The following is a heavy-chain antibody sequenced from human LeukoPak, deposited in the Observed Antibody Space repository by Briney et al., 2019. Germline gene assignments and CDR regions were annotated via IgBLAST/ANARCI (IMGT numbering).Heavy chain of an antibody. Sequence: GGSLRLSCAASGFTFSSCAMSWVRQAPGKGLEWVSGISGSGGATYYADSVEGRFTTSRDNSKNTLYLQMNSLRVEDTAVYFCARVGSGNTYGYGDYWGQGTLVTVSS. D-gene: IGHD5-18*01. CDR2: ISGSGGAT. CDR3: ARVGSGNTYGYGDY. CDR1: GFTFSSCA. V-gene: IGHV3-23*01. J-gene: IGHJ4*02.